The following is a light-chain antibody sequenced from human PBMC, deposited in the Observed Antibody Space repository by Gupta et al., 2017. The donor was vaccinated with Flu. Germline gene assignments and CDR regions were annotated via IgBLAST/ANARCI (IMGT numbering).Light chain of an antibody. CDR1: QSVRSSY. Sequence: GTLSLSPGERATLSCRASQSVRSSYLAWYQQKPGQAPRLLIYDASNRATVIPDRFSGSGSGTDFTLTISRLEPEDSAVYYCQQDGSSPWTFGQGTKVEI. CDR2: DAS. J-gene: IGKJ1*01. CDR3: QQDGSSPWT. V-gene: IGKV3-20*01.